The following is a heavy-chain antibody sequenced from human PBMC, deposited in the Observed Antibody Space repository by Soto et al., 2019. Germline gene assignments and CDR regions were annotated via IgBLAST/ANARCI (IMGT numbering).Heavy chain of an antibody. Sequence: EVQLLESGGGLVQPGGSLRLSCAASGFSISRNVMSWVRQAPGKGLEWVSGLSGSGGSTYYADSVKGRFTISRDNSTNTLYLHMNSLRAEDTAVYYCARILRSGWYCEYWGQGTLVTVSS. CDR1: GFSISRNV. D-gene: IGHD6-19*01. CDR2: LSGSGGST. J-gene: IGHJ1*01. CDR3: ARILRSGWYCEY. V-gene: IGHV3-23*01.